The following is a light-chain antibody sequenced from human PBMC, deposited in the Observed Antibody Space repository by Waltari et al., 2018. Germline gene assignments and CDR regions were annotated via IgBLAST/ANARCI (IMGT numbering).Light chain of an antibody. CDR2: DAS. V-gene: IGKV3-11*01. CDR3: QQRSNWPLIFT. Sequence: EIVLTQSPATLSLSPGARANLFCRASQSVSSSIAWYQWKHGQAPRLPIHDASKRATGIPARFSGSGSGTDFTLTIISLDPEDFAVYYCQQRSNWPLIFTFGPGTKVDIK. CDR1: QSVSSS. J-gene: IGKJ3*01.